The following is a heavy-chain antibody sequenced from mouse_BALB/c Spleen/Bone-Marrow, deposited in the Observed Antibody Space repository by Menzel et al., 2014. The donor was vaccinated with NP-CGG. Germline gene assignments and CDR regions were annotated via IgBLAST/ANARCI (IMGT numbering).Heavy chain of an antibody. CDR3: ARARSTVITTWYFDV. D-gene: IGHD2-4*01. V-gene: IGHV1S41*01. Sequence: DLVKPGASVKLSCKASGYTFTSYWINWIKQRPEQGLEWIGRFAPGSGNTYYNEMFKGKATLTVDTSSSTAYIQLSSLSSEDSAVYFCARARSTVITTWYFDVWGAGTTVTVSS. CDR2: FAPGSGNT. CDR1: GYTFTSYW. J-gene: IGHJ1*01.